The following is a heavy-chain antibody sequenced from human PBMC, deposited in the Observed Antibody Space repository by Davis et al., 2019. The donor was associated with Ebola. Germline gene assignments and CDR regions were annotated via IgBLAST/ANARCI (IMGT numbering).Heavy chain of an antibody. J-gene: IGHJ4*02. CDR1: GRTFSSYA. CDR2: IIPILGIA. V-gene: IGHV1-69*04. CDR3: ARDLGAPRDY. D-gene: IGHD3-10*01. Sequence: KVSCKASGRTFSSYAISWVRQSPGQGLEWMGRIIPILGIANYAQKFQGRVTITADKSTSTADMELSSLGSEDTAVYYCARDLGAPRDYWGQGTLVTVSS.